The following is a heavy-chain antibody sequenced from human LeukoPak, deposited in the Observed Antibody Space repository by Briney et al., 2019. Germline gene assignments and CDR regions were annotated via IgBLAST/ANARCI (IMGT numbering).Heavy chain of an antibody. J-gene: IGHJ5*02. CDR3: ARSGVVVPAAIRVWFDP. D-gene: IGHD2-2*02. V-gene: IGHV4-39*01. CDR2: IYYSGST. CDR1: GGSISSSSYY. Sequence: SETLSLTCTVSGGSISSSSYYWGWIRQPPGKGLEWIGSIYYSGSTYYNPSLKSRVTIPVDTSKNQFSLKLSSVTAADTAVYYCARSGVVVPAAIRVWFDPWGQGTLVTVSS.